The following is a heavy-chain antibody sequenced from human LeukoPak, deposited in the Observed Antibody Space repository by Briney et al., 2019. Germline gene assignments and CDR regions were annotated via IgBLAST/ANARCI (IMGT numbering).Heavy chain of an antibody. CDR3: AKDLDTAMVKLGY. CDR2: IWYDGSNK. V-gene: IGHV3-30*02. D-gene: IGHD5-18*01. Sequence: GGSLRLSCAASGFTFSSYGMHWVRQAPGKGLEWVAVIWYDGSNKYYADSVKGRFTISRDNSKNTLYLQMNSLRAEDTAVYYCAKDLDTAMVKLGYWGQGTLVTVSS. J-gene: IGHJ4*02. CDR1: GFTFSSYG.